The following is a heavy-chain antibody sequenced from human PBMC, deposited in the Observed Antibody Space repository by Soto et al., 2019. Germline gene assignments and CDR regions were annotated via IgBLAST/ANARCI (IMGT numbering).Heavy chain of an antibody. Sequence: SVKLSCKDSGYTFTSYDINWVRQATRQGLEWMGRMNPILGIANYAQKFQGRVTITTDKSTSTAYMELSSLRAEDTAVYYCATLGYCSSTSCYAWFDPWGQGTLVTVSS. CDR1: GYTFTSYD. D-gene: IGHD2-2*01. J-gene: IGHJ5*02. V-gene: IGHV1-69*04. CDR2: MNPILGIA. CDR3: ATLGYCSSTSCYAWFDP.